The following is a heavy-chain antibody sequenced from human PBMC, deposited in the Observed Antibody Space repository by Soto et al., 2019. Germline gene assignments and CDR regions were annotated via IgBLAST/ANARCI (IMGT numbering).Heavy chain of an antibody. CDR3: AKRHYFGSGSFALAT. D-gene: IGHD3-10*01. CDR2: ISSTGGST. Sequence: VGSLRLSCAASGFTFGSYAMTWVRRAPVKGLEWVSAISSTGGSTYYADSVKVRFTVSRHNSKNTLYLQMNSLRAEDTAVYYCAKRHYFGSGSFALATWGQGTLVTVSS. V-gene: IGHV3-23*01. J-gene: IGHJ4*03. CDR1: GFTFGSYA.